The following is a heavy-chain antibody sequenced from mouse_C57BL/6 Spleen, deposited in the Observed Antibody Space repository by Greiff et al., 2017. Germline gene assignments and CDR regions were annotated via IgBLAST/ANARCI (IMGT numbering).Heavy chain of an antibody. Sequence: SGAELVRPGASVTLSCKASGYTFTDYEMHWVKQTPVHGLEWIGAIDPETGGTAYNQKFKGKAILTADKSSSTAYMVLRSLTSEDSAVYYCTRDYGSSRGAYWGQGTLVTVSA. J-gene: IGHJ3*01. CDR1: GYTFTDYE. D-gene: IGHD1-1*01. V-gene: IGHV1-15*01. CDR3: TRDYGSSRGAY. CDR2: IDPETGGT.